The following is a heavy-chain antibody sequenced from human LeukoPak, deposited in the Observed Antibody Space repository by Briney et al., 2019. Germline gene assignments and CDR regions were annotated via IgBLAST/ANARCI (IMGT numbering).Heavy chain of an antibody. CDR3: ARLTPGIAAAADY. CDR1: GGSISSYY. Sequence: SETLSLTCTVSGGSISSYYWSWIRQPPGKGLEWIGYIYYSGSTNYNPSLKSRVTISVDTSKNQFSLKLSSVTAADTAVYYCARLTPGIAAAADYWGQGTLVIVSS. V-gene: IGHV4-59*08. CDR2: IYYSGST. J-gene: IGHJ4*02. D-gene: IGHD6-13*01.